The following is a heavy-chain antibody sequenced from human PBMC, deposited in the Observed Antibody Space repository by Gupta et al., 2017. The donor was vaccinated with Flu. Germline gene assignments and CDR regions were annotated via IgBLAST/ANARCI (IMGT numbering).Heavy chain of an antibody. V-gene: IGHV3-30-3*01. CDR2: VSGDGNIK. CDR1: GFAFSPYA. D-gene: IGHD1-7*01. CDR3: ARERTYKLELED. Sequence: QVQLVESGGGVVQPGRSLRLSCAASGFAFSPYALHWVRQAPGKGLEWVAVVSGDGNIKFYADAVKGRFTISRDSSKSTLSLQMNSLRVDDTAVYYCARERTYKLELEDWGQGTLVTVSS. J-gene: IGHJ4*02.